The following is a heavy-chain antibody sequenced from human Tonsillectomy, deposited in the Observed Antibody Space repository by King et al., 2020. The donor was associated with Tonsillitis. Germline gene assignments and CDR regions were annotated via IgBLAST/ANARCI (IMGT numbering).Heavy chain of an antibody. D-gene: IGHD3-10*01. CDR3: ARDRSSGSYYN. J-gene: IGHJ4*02. Sequence: VQLVESGGGLVQPGGSLRLSCSASGFTVSSNYMNWVRQAPGKGLEWVSVIYNGGSTYYADSVKGRFTISRHNSKNTLYLQMNSLRAEDTAVYYCARDRSSGSYYNWGQGTLVTVSS. V-gene: IGHV3-53*04. CDR1: GFTVSSNY. CDR2: IYNGGST.